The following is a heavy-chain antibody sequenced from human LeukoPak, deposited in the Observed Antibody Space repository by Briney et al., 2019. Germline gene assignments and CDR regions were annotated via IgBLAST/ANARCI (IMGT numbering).Heavy chain of an antibody. J-gene: IGHJ6*02. CDR1: GGTFSSYA. V-gene: IGHV1-69*04. Sequence: GSSVKVSCKTSGGTFSSYAISWVRQAPGQGLEWMGRIIPILGIANYAQKSQGRVTITADKSTSTAYMELSSLRSEDTAVYYCASRASGVRLYYYYGMDVWGQGTTVTVSS. CDR2: IIPILGIA. D-gene: IGHD1-1*01. CDR3: ASRASGVRLYYYYGMDV.